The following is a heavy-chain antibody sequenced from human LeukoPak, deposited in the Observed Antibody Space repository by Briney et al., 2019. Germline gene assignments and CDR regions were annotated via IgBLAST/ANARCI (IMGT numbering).Heavy chain of an antibody. CDR3: ARGYYDILTGYYDRHDWFDP. V-gene: IGHV4-38-2*01. CDR2: IYHSGST. CDR1: GYSISSGYY. Sequence: SETLSLTCAVSGYSISSGYYWGWIRQPPGKGLEWIGSIYHSGSTYYNPSLKSRVTISVDTSKSQFSLKLSSVTAADTAVYYCARGYYDILTGYYDRHDWFDPWGQGTLVTVSS. D-gene: IGHD3-9*01. J-gene: IGHJ5*02.